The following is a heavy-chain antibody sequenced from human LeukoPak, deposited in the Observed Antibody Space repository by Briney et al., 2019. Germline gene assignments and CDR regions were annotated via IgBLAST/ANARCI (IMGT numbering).Heavy chain of an antibody. CDR2: IYYSGST. D-gene: IGHD3-10*01. V-gene: IGHV4-59*01. J-gene: IGHJ4*02. CDR1: GGSISSYY. CDR3: GTTTTTPSLKRGVPISVNRPKNNSSRKRSSVPAADTPVYYCGRAGVFTIISVFLIDY. Sequence: PSETLSLTCTVSGGSISSYYWSWIRQPPGKGLEWIGYIYYSGSTNYNPSLKSRVTISVDTSKNQFSLKLSSVTAADTAVYYCGTTTTTPSLKRGVPISVNRPKNNSSRKRSSVPAADTPVYYCGRAGVFTIISVFLIDYGGQGTLVTVPS.